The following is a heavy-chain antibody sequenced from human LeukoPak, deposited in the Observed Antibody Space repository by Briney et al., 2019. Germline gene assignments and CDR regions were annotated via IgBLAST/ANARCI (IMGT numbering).Heavy chain of an antibody. CDR2: MNPNSGNT. D-gene: IGHD3-3*01. CDR3: ARRSYYDFWSGYYAVDAFDI. CDR1: GYTFTSYD. V-gene: IGHV1-8*01. Sequence: ASVKVSCKASGYTFTSYDINWVRQATGQGLEWMGWMNPNSGNTGYARKFQGRVTMTRNTSISTAYMELSSLRSEDTAVYYCARRSYYDFWSGYYAVDAFDIWGQGTMVTVSS. J-gene: IGHJ3*02.